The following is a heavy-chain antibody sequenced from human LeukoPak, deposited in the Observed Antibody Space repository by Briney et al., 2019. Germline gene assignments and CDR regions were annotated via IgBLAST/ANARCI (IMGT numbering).Heavy chain of an antibody. CDR2: ISFDGSNK. CDR1: GFTFSSYT. CDR3: AREELGSSLGFDP. V-gene: IGHV3-30-3*01. Sequence: GGSLRLSRAASGFTFSSYTIHWVRQPPGKGLEWVAVISFDGSNKYYADSGKGRFTISRDNSKNTLYLQMNSLRAEDTAVYYCAREELGSSLGFDPWGQGTLVTVSS. J-gene: IGHJ5*02. D-gene: IGHD3-16*01.